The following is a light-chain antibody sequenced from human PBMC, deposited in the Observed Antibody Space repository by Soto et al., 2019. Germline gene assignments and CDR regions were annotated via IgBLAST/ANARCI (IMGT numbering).Light chain of an antibody. CDR1: SSNIGAGYD. J-gene: IGLJ1*01. Sequence: QSVLTQPPSVSGAPGQRVTTSCTWSSSNIGAGYDVHWYQQLPGTAPKLLIFGNGNRPSGVPDRSSGSKSDTSASLAITGLQAEDEADYYCQTYDSSLSGLFVFGTGTKVTVL. CDR2: GNG. CDR3: QTYDSSLSGLFV. V-gene: IGLV1-40*01.